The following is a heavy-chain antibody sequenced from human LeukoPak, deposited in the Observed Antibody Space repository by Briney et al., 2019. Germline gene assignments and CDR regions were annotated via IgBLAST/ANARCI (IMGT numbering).Heavy chain of an antibody. V-gene: IGHV4-34*01. CDR2: INHSGST. CDR3: ARWAVTSRKYYYYYMDV. CDR1: GGSFSGYC. Sequence: SETLSLTCAVYGGSFSGYCWSWIRQPPGKGLEWIGEINHSGSTNYNPSLTSRVTISVDTSKNQFSLKLSSVTAADTAVYYCARWAVTSRKYYYYYMDVWGKGTTVTISS. D-gene: IGHD2-2*01. J-gene: IGHJ6*03.